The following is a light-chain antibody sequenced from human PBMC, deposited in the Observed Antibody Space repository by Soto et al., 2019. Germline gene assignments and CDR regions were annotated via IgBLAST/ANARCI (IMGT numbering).Light chain of an antibody. V-gene: IGKV3-20*01. CDR3: QQYGSSAFT. J-gene: IGKJ3*01. Sequence: EVVLTQSPGTLSLSPGERATLSCRASQSVSNSFLAWYQQRPGQAPSLLMYGASQRATGIPDRFSGSGSGTHFTLTISRLEPEDFAVYYCQQYGSSAFTFGPGTKVDIK. CDR2: GAS. CDR1: QSVSNSF.